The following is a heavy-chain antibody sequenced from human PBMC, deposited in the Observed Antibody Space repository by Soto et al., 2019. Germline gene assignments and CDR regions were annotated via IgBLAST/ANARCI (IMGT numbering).Heavy chain of an antibody. J-gene: IGHJ4*02. CDR3: ARDSGVAAAGTSGDY. CDR2: MNPNSGNT. CDR1: GYTFTGYY. D-gene: IGHD6-13*01. Sequence: GASVKVSCKASGYTFTGYYMHWVRQAPGQGLEWMGWMNPNSGNTGYAQKFQGRVTMTRDTSTSTVYMELSSLRSEDTAVYYCARDSGVAAAGTSGDYWGQGTLVTVSS. V-gene: IGHV1-8*02.